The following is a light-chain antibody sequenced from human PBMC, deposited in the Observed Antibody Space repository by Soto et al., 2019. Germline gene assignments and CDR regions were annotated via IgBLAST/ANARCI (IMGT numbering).Light chain of an antibody. CDR2: LNSDGSH. V-gene: IGLV4-69*01. CDR1: SWHSSYA. Sequence: QLVLTQPPSASASLGASVKLTCTLSSWHSSYAIAWHQQQPEKGPRYLMKLNSDGSHSKGDGIPDRFSGSSSGAERYLTMPSPQYEDEADYYGQTWGTGIRVFGGGTKLTVL. J-gene: IGLJ2*01. CDR3: QTWGTGIRV.